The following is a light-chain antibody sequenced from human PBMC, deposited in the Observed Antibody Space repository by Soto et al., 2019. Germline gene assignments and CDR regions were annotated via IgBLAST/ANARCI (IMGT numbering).Light chain of an antibody. CDR2: LNSAGSH. Sequence: QSVLTQSPSASASLGASVKLTCTLSIGHSSYAIAWHQQRPEKGPRYLMKLNSAGSHSKGDGIPDRFSGSSSGAERYLTISSLQSEDEADYYCQTWGTGIQVFGGGTKLTVL. CDR3: QTWGTGIQV. J-gene: IGLJ2*01. CDR1: IGHSSYA. V-gene: IGLV4-69*01.